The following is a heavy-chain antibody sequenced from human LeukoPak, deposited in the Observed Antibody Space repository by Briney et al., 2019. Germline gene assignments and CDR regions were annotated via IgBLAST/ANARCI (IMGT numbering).Heavy chain of an antibody. CDR1: GGSISSSSYY. V-gene: IGHV4-39*07. Sequence: SETLSLTCTVSGGSISSSSYYWGWIRQPPGKGLEWIGSIYYSGSTYYNPSLKSRVTISVDTSKNQFSLKLSSVTAADTAVYYCARGLGDVVVTALDAFDIWGQGTMVTVSS. CDR2: IYYSGST. J-gene: IGHJ3*02. D-gene: IGHD2-21*02. CDR3: ARGLGDVVVTALDAFDI.